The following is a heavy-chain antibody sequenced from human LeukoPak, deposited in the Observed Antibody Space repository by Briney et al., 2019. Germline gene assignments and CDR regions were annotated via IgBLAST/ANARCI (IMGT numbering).Heavy chain of an antibody. D-gene: IGHD4-17*01. V-gene: IGHV3-48*03. CDR3: ARRDGESRYYFDY. CDR1: GFTFSSYE. Sequence: PGGSLRLSCAASGFTFSSYEMNWVRQAPGMGLVWVSHITSGGGTIYYADSVKGRFTISRDNVKRSLYLQMNSLRAEDTAVYYCARRDGESRYYFDYWGQGTLVTVSS. J-gene: IGHJ4*02. CDR2: ITSGGGTI.